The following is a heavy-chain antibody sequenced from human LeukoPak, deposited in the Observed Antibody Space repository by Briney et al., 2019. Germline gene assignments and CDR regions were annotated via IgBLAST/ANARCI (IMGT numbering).Heavy chain of an antibody. J-gene: IGHJ3*01. CDR1: GGSISSYY. CDR2: IYYSGST. CDR3: ARDQNHDSSGYYYGDAFDV. V-gene: IGHV4-59*01. D-gene: IGHD3-22*01. Sequence: SETLSLTCTVPGGSISSYYWSWIRQPPGKGLEWIGYIYYSGSTNYNPSLKSRVTISVDASKNQFSLKLSSVTAADTAVYYCARDQNHDSSGYYYGDAFDVWGQGTMVTVSA.